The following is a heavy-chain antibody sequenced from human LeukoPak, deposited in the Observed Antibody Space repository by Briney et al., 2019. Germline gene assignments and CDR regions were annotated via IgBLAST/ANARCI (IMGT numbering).Heavy chain of an antibody. CDR1: GGSFSNYY. CDR2: INYSGTT. CDR3: VRRSTPFDL. D-gene: IGHD5/OR15-5a*01. J-gene: IGHJ2*01. Sequence: SETLSLTCAVYGGSFSNYYWNWLRQPPGKGLEWIGEINYSGTTNYNPSLKSRVTISIDTSKTQFSLKMNSVTAADTAMYYCVRRSTPFDLWGRGNLVTVPS. V-gene: IGHV4-34*01.